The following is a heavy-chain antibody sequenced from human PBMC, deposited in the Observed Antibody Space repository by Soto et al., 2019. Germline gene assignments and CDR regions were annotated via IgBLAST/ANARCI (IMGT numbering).Heavy chain of an antibody. J-gene: IGHJ4*02. CDR3: AKKGTSGDYYFDY. CDR1: GFTFSSYA. D-gene: IGHD4-17*01. Sequence: GGSLRLSCAASGFTFSSYAMSWVRQAPGKGLEWVSAISGSGGSTYYADSVKGRFTISRDSSKNTLYLQMNSLRAEDTAVYYCAKKGTSGDYYFDYWGQGTLVTVSS. V-gene: IGHV3-23*01. CDR2: ISGSGGST.